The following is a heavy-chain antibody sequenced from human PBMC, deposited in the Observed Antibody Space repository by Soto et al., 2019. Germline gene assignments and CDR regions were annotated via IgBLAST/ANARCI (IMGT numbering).Heavy chain of an antibody. V-gene: IGHV4-4*02. CDR3: ARGDCSSTSCYGGSYYYYGMDV. D-gene: IGHD2-2*01. CDR2: IYHSGST. CDR1: GGSISSTNW. J-gene: IGHJ6*02. Sequence: SETLSLTCAVSGGSISSTNWWSLVRQPQGKGLEWIGEIYHSGSTNYNPSLKSRVTISVDKSKNQFSLKLSSVTAADTAVYYCARGDCSSTSCYGGSYYYYGMDVWGQGSTVTVSS.